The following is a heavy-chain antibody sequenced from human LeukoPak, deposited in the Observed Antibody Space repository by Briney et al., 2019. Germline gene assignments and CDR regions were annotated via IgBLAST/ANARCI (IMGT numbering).Heavy chain of an antibody. CDR2: INPNSGGT. V-gene: IGHV1-2*02. D-gene: IGHD3-22*01. CDR3: ARGGDYYDSSGYYDDAFDI. Sequence: GASVKVSCKASGYTFTGYHMHWVRQASGQGLEWMGWINPNSGGTKYTRKFQGRVTMTTDTSINKTYMELSRLIYDDTAVYYCARGGDYYDSSGYYDDAFDIWGQGTMVTVSS. CDR1: GYTFTGYH. J-gene: IGHJ3*02.